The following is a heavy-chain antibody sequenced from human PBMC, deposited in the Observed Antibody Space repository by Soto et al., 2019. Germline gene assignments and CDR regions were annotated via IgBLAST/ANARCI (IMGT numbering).Heavy chain of an antibody. CDR1: GGTFSSFINYP. CDR3: ARRDTSGFLRYFDN. Sequence: ASVKVSFKSSGGTFSSFINYPINWVRQAPGQGLEWMGGIVPNVGTVNYAQKFRGKVTITADKSTGTAYMELSSLRSEDTALYYCARRDTSGFLRYFDNWGQGTQVTVSS. V-gene: IGHV1-69*06. J-gene: IGHJ4*02. CDR2: IVPNVGTV. D-gene: IGHD3-3*01.